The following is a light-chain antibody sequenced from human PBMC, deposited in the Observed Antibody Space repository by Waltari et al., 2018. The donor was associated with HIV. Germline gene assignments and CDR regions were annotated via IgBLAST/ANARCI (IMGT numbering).Light chain of an antibody. CDR1: RSDVGSYNL. J-gene: IGLJ3*02. V-gene: IGLV2-23*02. Sequence: QSALTQPASVSGSPGQSITISCTGTRSDVGSYNLVSWYQHHPGTAPNLIISEVSKRPSGVSNRVSGSKSGTTASLTSSGLQAEDEADYHCCSYAHNDPWVFGGGTRLTVL. CDR3: CSYAHNDPWV. CDR2: EVS.